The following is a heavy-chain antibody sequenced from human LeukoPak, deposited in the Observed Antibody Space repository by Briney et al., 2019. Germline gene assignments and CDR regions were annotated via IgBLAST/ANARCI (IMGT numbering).Heavy chain of an antibody. CDR2: INHSGST. D-gene: IGHD3-10*01. CDR3: ARGGYYGSGNDFRFDP. J-gene: IGHJ5*02. Sequence: GSLRLSCAASGFTFSSYWWSWIRQPPGKGLEWIGKINHSGSTNYNPSLKSRVTISVDTSKNQFSLKLSSVTAADTAVYYCARGGYYGSGNDFRFDPWGQGTLVTVSS. V-gene: IGHV4-34*01. CDR1: GFTFSSYW.